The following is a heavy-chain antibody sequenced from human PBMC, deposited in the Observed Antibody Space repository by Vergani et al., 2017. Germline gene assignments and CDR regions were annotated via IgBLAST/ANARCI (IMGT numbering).Heavy chain of an antibody. V-gene: IGHV4-59*11. D-gene: IGHD3-22*01. Sequence: VQLQESGPGLVKPSETLSLTCTVSGGSISSHYWSWIRQPPGTGLEWIGYIYYSGSTNYNPSLKSRVTISVDTSKNQFSLKLSSVTAADTAVYYCARDRYDSSGYYYHDYWGQGTLVTVSS. CDR2: IYYSGST. CDR3: ARDRYDSSGYYYHDY. CDR1: GGSISSHY. J-gene: IGHJ4*02.